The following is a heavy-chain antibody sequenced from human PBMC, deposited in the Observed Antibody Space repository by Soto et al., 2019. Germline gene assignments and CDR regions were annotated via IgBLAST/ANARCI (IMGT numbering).Heavy chain of an antibody. V-gene: IGHV4-31*03. CDR3: AKGERYQLLTSGPLDY. Sequence: QVQLQESGPGLVKPSQTLSLTCTVSGGSISSGGYSWSWIRQHPGKGLEWIGYIYYSGSTYYNPSLKSRVTISVDTSKNQFSLKLSSVTAADTAVYYCAKGERYQLLTSGPLDYWGQGTLVTVSS. CDR2: IYYSGST. D-gene: IGHD2-2*01. CDR1: GGSISSGGYS. J-gene: IGHJ4*02.